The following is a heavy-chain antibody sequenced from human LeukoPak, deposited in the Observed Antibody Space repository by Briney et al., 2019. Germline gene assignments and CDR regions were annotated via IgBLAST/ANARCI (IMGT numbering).Heavy chain of an antibody. CDR2: IYYSGST. J-gene: IGHJ4*02. CDR3: ARVFMGIDY. Sequence: SETLSLTCTVSGGSISGSSYYWDWIRQPPGKGLEWIGYIYYSGSTYYNPSLKSRVTISVDTSKNQFSLKLSSVTAADTAVYYCARVFMGIDYWGQGTLVTVSS. D-gene: IGHD7-27*01. V-gene: IGHV4-30-4*08. CDR1: GGSISGSSYY.